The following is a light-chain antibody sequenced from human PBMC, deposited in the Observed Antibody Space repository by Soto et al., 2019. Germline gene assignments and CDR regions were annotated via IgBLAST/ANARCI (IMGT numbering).Light chain of an antibody. Sequence: SYELTQPPSVSVSPGQTASITCSGDKLGDKYSWWYQQKPGQSPVVVIYQDKKRPSGIPERFSGSNSGNTATLTISGTQAMDEADYYCQAWDSSTVVFGGGTKLTVL. J-gene: IGLJ2*01. CDR1: KLGDKY. V-gene: IGLV3-1*01. CDR3: QAWDSSTVV. CDR2: QDK.